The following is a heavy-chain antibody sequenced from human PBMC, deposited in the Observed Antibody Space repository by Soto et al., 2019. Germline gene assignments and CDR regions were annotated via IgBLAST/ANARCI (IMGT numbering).Heavy chain of an antibody. CDR1: GVTFSSYG. J-gene: IGHJ4*02. V-gene: IGHV3-33*01. D-gene: IGHD5-18*01. CDR2: IWYDGSNK. CDR3: ARDSGGYSYGYGY. Sequence: AGSLRLSCAASGVTFSSYGKHRVRQAPVKGLEWVAVIWYDGSNKYYADSVKGRFTISRDNSKNTLYLQMNSLRAEDTAVYYCARDSGGYSYGYGYWGQGT.